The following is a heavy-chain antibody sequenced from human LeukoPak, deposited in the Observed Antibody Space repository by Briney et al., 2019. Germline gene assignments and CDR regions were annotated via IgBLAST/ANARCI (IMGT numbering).Heavy chain of an antibody. J-gene: IGHJ4*02. D-gene: IGHD5-24*01. CDR1: GFPFRSYW. V-gene: IGHV3-74*01. Sequence: PGGSLRLSCGASGFPFRSYWVPWVPRATAKGVVWVSRDKGDGEFTKYADCVYRRLTISRDNAKNTLYLHMHSLGAEDTAVYYCVRDGDDFNFYNWGQGNLVTVSS. CDR3: VRDGDDFNFYN. CDR2: DKGDGEFT.